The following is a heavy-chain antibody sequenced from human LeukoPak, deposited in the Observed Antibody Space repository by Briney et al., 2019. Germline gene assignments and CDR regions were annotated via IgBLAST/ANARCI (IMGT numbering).Heavy chain of an antibody. CDR3: ARSDVVEPAAGNWFDP. V-gene: IGHV1-2*02. CDR1: GGTFSSYA. D-gene: IGHD2-2*01. CDR2: INPNSGGT. Sequence: ASVTVSCKASGGTFSSYAISWVRQAPGQGLEWMGWINPNSGGTNYAQKFQGRVTMTRDTSISTAYMVLSRLRSDDTAVYYCARSDVVEPAAGNWFDPWGQGTLVTVSS. J-gene: IGHJ5*02.